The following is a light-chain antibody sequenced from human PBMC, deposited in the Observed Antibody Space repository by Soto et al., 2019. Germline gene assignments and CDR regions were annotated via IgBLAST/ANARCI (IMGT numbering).Light chain of an antibody. CDR3: CSYSGSYTHYV. CDR1: SSDVGGYNY. CDR2: DVS. J-gene: IGLJ1*01. V-gene: IGLV2-11*01. Sequence: QSALTQPRSVSGSPGQSVTISCTGTSSDVGGYNYVSWYQQHPGKAPKLMIYDVSKRPSGVPDRFSGSKSGNTASLTISGLQPDDDADYYCCSYSGSYTHYVFGTGTKVTVL.